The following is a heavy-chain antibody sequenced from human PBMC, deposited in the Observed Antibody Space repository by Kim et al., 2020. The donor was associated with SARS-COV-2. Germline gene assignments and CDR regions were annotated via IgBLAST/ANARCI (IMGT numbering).Heavy chain of an antibody. V-gene: IGHV4-59*01. Sequence: YTPSLKSRGTISVDTSKNQFSLKLSSVTAADTAVYYCARETPDYGDSFDYWGQGTLVTVSS. D-gene: IGHD4-17*01. J-gene: IGHJ4*02. CDR3: ARETPDYGDSFDY.